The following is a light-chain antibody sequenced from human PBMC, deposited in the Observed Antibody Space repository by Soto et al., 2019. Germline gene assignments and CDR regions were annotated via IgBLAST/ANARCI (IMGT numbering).Light chain of an antibody. Sequence: EIVLTQSPGTLSLSPGERASLSCRASQSVSNSYLAWYQQKPGQAPRLLIYGASSRATGIPDRFSGSGSGTDFTLTISRLEPEDLAVYYCQQYGNSPLTFGQGTKLVIK. CDR2: GAS. J-gene: IGKJ2*01. V-gene: IGKV3-20*01. CDR1: QSVSNSY. CDR3: QQYGNSPLT.